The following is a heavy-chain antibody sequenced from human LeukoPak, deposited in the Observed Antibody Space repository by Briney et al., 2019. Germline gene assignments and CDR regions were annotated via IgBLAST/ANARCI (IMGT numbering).Heavy chain of an antibody. CDR1: GGSFSGYY. CDR2: INHSEST. V-gene: IGHV4-34*01. D-gene: IGHD3-3*01. J-gene: IGHJ6*02. Sequence: PSETLSLTCAVYGGSFSGYYWSWIRQPPGKGLEWIGEINHSESTNYNPSLKSRVTISVDTSKNQFSLKLSSVTAADTAVYYCARGPSRGVVRSNYGMDVWGQGTTVTVSS. CDR3: ARGPSRGVVRSNYGMDV.